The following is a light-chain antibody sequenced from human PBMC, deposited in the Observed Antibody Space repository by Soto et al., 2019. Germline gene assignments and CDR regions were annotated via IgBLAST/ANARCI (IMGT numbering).Light chain of an antibody. CDR1: QSVSSSY. J-gene: IGKJ1*01. Sequence: EIVLTQSPGTLSLSPGERATLSCRASQSVSSSYLAWYQQKPGQAPRLLIYGASSRATGIPDRFSGSGSGTDFTLTISXXXXEDFAVYYCQQYGSSPWTFGQGTKVEXK. CDR3: QQYGSSPWT. V-gene: IGKV3-20*01. CDR2: GAS.